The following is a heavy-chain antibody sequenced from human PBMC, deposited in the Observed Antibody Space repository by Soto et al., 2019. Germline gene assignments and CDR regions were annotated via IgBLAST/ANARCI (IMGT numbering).Heavy chain of an antibody. CDR1: GGSVTSGNYY. D-gene: IGHD3-10*01. V-gene: IGHV4-61*01. J-gene: IGHJ4*02. CDR3: TRASASSMLRGVVIN. Sequence: PSETLSLTCTVSGGSVTSGNYYWSWIRQPPGKGLEWIGHIYYSGSTNYNPSLKSRVTISVDASKNQFSMQMASVTAADTALYYCTRASASSMLRGVVINWGRGTQVTVSS. CDR2: IYYSGST.